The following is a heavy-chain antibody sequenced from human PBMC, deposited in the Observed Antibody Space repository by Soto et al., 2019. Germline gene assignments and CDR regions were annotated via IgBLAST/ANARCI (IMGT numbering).Heavy chain of an antibody. D-gene: IGHD3-10*01. V-gene: IGHV5-10-1*01. Sequence: GESQKISSQCSGYSFISYWISWVRQMPGKGLEWMGRIDPSDSYTNYSPSFQGHVTISADKSISTAYLQWSSLKASDTAMYYCARHPIRGFGPHYWGQGTLVTVSS. CDR1: GYSFISYW. J-gene: IGHJ4*02. CDR2: IDPSDSYT. CDR3: ARHPIRGFGPHY.